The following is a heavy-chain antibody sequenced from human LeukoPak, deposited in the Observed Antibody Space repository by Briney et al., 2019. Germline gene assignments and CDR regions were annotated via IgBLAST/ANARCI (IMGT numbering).Heavy chain of an antibody. J-gene: IGHJ4*02. Sequence: SETLSLTCTVSGGSISSYYWSWIRQPPGKGLEWIGYIYYSGSTNYNPSLKSRVTISVDTSKNQFSLKLSSATAADTAVYYCARSRDGYQNFDYWGQGTLVTVSS. CDR2: IYYSGST. CDR1: GGSISSYY. CDR3: ARSRDGYQNFDY. V-gene: IGHV4-59*01. D-gene: IGHD5-24*01.